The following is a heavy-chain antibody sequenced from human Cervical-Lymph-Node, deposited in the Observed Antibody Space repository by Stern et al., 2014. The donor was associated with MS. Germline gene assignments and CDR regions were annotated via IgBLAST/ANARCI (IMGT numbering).Heavy chain of an antibody. CDR3: ARGVTAVTNYVPNWCFDL. D-gene: IGHD4-11*01. CDR1: GGSITNRDY. J-gene: IGHJ2*01. CDR2: VYYSGIT. Sequence: QVQLQESGPGLVKPSETLSLTCTVSGGSITNRDYWGWIRQSPGKGLEWIGSVYYSGITYYRPSLKSRATISIDTSRTHSFLRLNSLTATDTAVYFCARGVTAVTNYVPNWCFDLWGRGTLVTVSS. V-gene: IGHV4-39*02.